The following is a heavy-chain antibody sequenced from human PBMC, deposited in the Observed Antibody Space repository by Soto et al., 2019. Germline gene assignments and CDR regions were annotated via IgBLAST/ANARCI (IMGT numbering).Heavy chain of an antibody. CDR1: GYTFTSYD. D-gene: IGHD1-1*01. V-gene: IGHV1-8*01. J-gene: IGHJ6*02. CDR2: MNPNSGNT. Sequence: QVQLVQSGAEVKKPGASVKVSCKASGYTFTSYDINWVRQATGQGLEWMGWMNPNSGNTGYAQKLRGRVTMPRNTSISTAYMELSSLRSEDTAVYYCARERTGTTSMDVWGQGTTVTVSS. CDR3: ARERTGTTSMDV.